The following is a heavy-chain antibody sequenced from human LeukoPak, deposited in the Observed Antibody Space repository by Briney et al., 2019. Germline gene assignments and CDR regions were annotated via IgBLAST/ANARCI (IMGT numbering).Heavy chain of an antibody. V-gene: IGHV4-59*01. J-gene: IGHJ6*03. CDR3: ARTTEGGYSYGYFYYYYMDV. D-gene: IGHD5-18*01. CDR2: IYYSGST. CDR1: GGSISSYY. Sequence: SSETLSLTCTVSGGSISSYYWSWIRQPPGKGLEGIGYIYYSGSTNYKSSLKSRVTISVDTSKNQFSLKLSSVTAADTAVYYCARTTEGGYSYGYFYYYYMDVWGKGTTVTISS.